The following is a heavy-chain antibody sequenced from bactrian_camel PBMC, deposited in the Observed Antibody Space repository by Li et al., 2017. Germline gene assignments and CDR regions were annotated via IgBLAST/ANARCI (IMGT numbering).Heavy chain of an antibody. D-gene: IGHD4*01. J-gene: IGHJ4*01. Sequence: VQLVESGGGSVQAGVSLRLSCAASGFTFSDYTMTWVRQAPGKGLEWVSGINARGGNTHYADSVAGRFTISRDNAKNTVYLQLNSVKTEDSAMYYCAKPRYLNDYDVHEYDYWGQGTQVTVS. V-gene: IGHV3-1*01. CDR2: INARGGNT. CDR1: GFTFSDYT. CDR3: AKPRYLNDYDVHEYDY.